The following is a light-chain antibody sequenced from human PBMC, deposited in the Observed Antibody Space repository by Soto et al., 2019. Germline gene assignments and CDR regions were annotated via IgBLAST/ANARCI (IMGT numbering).Light chain of an antibody. CDR3: QQYNGYST. V-gene: IGKV1-5*01. J-gene: IGKJ2*01. Sequence: DIQITQSPSTLSASVGDRVTLTCRASRTISSWLAWYQQRPGKAPKLLIYDGSNLESGVPSRFSGSRSGTDFTLTISSLQPDDVATYYCQQYNGYSTFGQGTYLDIK. CDR1: RTISSW. CDR2: DGS.